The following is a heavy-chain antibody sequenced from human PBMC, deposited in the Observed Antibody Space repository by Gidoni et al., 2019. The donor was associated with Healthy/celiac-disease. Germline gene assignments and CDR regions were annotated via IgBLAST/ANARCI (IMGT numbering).Heavy chain of an antibody. J-gene: IGHJ5*02. CDR1: GGSFSGYY. D-gene: IGHD6-6*01. CDR2: INHSGST. CDR3: ARGRYIAARLGWFDP. V-gene: IGHV4-34*01. Sequence: QVQLQQWGAGLLKPSETLSLTCAVSGGSFSGYYWRWSRQPPGKGLEWIGEINHSGSTNYNPSLKSRVTISVDTSKNQFSLKLSSVTAADTAVYYCARGRYIAARLGWFDPWGQGTLVTVSS.